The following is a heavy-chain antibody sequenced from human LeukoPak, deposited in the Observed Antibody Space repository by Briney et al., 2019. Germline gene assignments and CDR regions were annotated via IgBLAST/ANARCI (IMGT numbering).Heavy chain of an antibody. Sequence: GGSLRLSCAASVFTFRTYNMNWVRQAPGKGLEWVSFISKTSTNIYYGSSVRGRFTISRDNAKNSIHLQMSSLRAEDTAVYYCVRGDGDLFDYWGQGTLVSVSS. CDR1: VFTFRTYN. CDR3: VRGDGDLFDY. CDR2: ISKTSTNI. J-gene: IGHJ4*02. V-gene: IGHV3-21*06. D-gene: IGHD4-17*01.